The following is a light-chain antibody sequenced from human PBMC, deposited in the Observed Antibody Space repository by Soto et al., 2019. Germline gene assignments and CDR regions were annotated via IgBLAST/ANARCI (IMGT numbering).Light chain of an antibody. V-gene: IGLV2-23*01. CDR3: CLYVGATTYV. CDR1: SGYVGTYSL. J-gene: IGLJ1*01. CDR2: EGH. Sequence: LAQPASVSGSPGQSITISCTGASGYVGTYSLVSWYQQHPGKAPKVVIYEGHKRPSGVPDRFSGSTSVNTASLTISGLQTDDEADYYCCLYVGATTYVFGTRTKVTVL.